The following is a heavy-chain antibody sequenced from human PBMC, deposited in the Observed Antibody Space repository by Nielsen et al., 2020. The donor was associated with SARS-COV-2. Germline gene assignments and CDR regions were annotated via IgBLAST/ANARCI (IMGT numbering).Heavy chain of an antibody. Sequence: SEPLSLTCTVPGGSITSYYWSWIRQPPGKGLEWIGYISYSGSTTYNPSLKSRVTISADTSKNHFSLNLSSVTAADTALYYCARFLRGNSARYLDYWGQGTLVTVSS. D-gene: IGHD4-23*01. CDR1: GGSITSYY. CDR3: ARFLRGNSARYLDY. J-gene: IGHJ4*02. CDR2: ISYSGST. V-gene: IGHV4-59*08.